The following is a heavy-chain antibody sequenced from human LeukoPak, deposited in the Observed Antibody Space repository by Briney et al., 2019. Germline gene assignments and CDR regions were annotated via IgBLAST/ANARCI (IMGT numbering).Heavy chain of an antibody. D-gene: IGHD6-13*01. J-gene: IGHJ4*02. CDR3: AKDRGRYTSSWSY. CDR2: IKSKTDGGTT. CDR1: GFTFSNAW. V-gene: IGHV3-15*05. Sequence: GGSLRLSCAASGFTFSNAWMVWVRQAPGKGLEWVGRIKSKTDGGTTDYAAPVKGRFTISRDDSKNSLYLQMNSLRTEDTALYYCAKDRGRYTSSWSYWGQGTLVTVSS.